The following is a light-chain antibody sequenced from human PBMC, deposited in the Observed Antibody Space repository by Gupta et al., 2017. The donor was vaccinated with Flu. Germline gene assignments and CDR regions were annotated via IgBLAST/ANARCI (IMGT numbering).Light chain of an antibody. CDR1: NLGSKS. V-gene: IGLV3-21*02. J-gene: IGLJ1*01. CDR3: QVCESSRDNWV. CDR2: DDG. Sequence: GQTVRITCEGNNLGSKSVSWYQKKAGQAPVVVVYDDGDRPSGIPERFSGSNSGNTATLTISRVEAGDEADYYCQVCESSRDNWVFGTGTKVTVL.